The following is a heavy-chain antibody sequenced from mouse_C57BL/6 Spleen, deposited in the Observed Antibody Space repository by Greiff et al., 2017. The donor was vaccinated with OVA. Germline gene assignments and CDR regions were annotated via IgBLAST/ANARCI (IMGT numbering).Heavy chain of an antibody. V-gene: IGHV3-6*01. CDR2: ISYDGSN. CDR3: ARGDLSPDY. J-gene: IGHJ4*01. D-gene: IGHD2-3*01. CDR1: GYSITSGYY. Sequence: EVHLVESGPGLVKPSQSLSLTCSVTGYSITSGYYWNWIRQFPGNKLEWMGYISYDGSNNYNPSLKNRISITRDTSKNQFFLKLNSVTTEDIATYYCARGDLSPDYWGQGTSVTVSS.